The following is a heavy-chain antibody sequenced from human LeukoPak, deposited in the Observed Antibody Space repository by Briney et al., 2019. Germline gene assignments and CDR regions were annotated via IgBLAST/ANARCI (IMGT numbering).Heavy chain of an antibody. D-gene: IGHD1-1*01. V-gene: IGHV1-2*02. CDR1: GYTFTGYY. Sequence: VASVKVSCKASGYTFTGYYMHWVRQAPGQGLEWMGWINPNSGGTNYAQKFQGRVTMTRDTSISTAYMELSRLRSDDTAVYYCARGSSGLERPGYYYYYYMDVWGKGTTVTVSS. CDR3: ARGSSGLERPGYYYYYYMDV. CDR2: INPNSGGT. J-gene: IGHJ6*03.